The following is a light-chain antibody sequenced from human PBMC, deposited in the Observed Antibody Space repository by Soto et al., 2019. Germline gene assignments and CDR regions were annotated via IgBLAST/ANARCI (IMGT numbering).Light chain of an antibody. CDR2: GAS. J-gene: IGKJ1*01. CDR1: ESVTSSY. V-gene: IGKV3-20*01. CDR3: QQYGRSPRT. Sequence: EIVLTQSPGTLSSSPGERATLSCRASESVTSSYLAWYQHKPGQAPRLLIYGASSRATGIPDRFSGSGSGTDFTLTISRLEPEDFAVYYCQQYGRSPRTFGQGTKVEIK.